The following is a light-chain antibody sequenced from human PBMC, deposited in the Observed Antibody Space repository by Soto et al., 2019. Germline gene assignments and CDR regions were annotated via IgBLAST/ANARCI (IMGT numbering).Light chain of an antibody. J-gene: IGKJ1*01. Sequence: DIKMTQSPSTLSASVGDTFTVACRASQGISNWSAWYQQKPRKAPKLLIFHASSLESGVPSRLSGSASGTEFTLTISSMTSDDFATYYCQQYSYYPTFGQGTQVDIK. V-gene: IGKV1-5*01. CDR2: HAS. CDR3: QQYSYYPT. CDR1: QGISNW.